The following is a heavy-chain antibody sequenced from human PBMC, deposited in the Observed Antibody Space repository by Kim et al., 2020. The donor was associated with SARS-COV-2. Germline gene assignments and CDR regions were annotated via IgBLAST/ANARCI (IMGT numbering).Heavy chain of an antibody. CDR1: GGSISSSY. CDR3: ARGPSSSPDYLDY. CDR2: IYNSVNT. V-gene: IGHV4-59*01. J-gene: IGHJ4*02. Sequence: SETLSLTCTVSGGSISSSYWSWIRQTPGKELEWVGYIYNSVNTDYNPSLESRVTISIDTSKNQFSLNLNSVTAADTAIYYCARGPSSSPDYLDYWGQGILVSVSS.